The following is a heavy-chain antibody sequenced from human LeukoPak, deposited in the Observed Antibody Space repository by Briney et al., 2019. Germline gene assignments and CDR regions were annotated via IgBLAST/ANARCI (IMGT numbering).Heavy chain of an antibody. CDR1: GGTFSCYA. CDR2: IIPIFGTA. D-gene: IGHD6-6*01. Sequence: SVKVSCKASGGTFSCYAISWVRQAPGQGLEWMGRIIPIFGTANYAQKFQGRVTITTDESTSTAYMELSSLRSEDTAVYYCAREGRVEQLVRASYYYYMDVWGKGTTVTVSS. V-gene: IGHV1-69*05. J-gene: IGHJ6*03. CDR3: AREGRVEQLVRASYYYYMDV.